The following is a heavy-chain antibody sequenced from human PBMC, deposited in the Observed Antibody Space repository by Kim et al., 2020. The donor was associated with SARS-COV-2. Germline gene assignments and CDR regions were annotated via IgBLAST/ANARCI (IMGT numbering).Heavy chain of an antibody. CDR3: AKMMTSYFDY. D-gene: IGHD2-21*02. CDR1: GFSFSNYA. J-gene: IGHJ4*02. CDR2: ISGSGGTT. V-gene: IGHV3-23*01. Sequence: GGSLRLSCAASGFSFSNYAMSWVRQAPGKGLELVSLISGSGGTTYYADSVKGRFTISRDNSKNTLYLQMNNLRAEDTAVYYCAKMMTSYFDYWGQGTLV.